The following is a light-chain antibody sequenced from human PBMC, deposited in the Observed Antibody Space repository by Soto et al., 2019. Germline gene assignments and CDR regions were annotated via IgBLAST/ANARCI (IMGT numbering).Light chain of an antibody. CDR3: SSYAGSNVV. J-gene: IGLJ2*01. CDR2: GVN. Sequence: QSALTQPPSASGSPGQSVTISCTGTSSDVGSYNYVSWYQQYAGKAPKLMIYGVNKRPSGVPDRFSGSKSGNTASLTVSGLQPEDEADYYCSSYAGSNVVFGGGTKLTVL. V-gene: IGLV2-8*01. CDR1: SSDVGSYNY.